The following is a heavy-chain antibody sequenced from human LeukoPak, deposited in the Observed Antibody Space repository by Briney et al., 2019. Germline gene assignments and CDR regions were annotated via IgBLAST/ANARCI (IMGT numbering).Heavy chain of an antibody. V-gene: IGHV1-46*01. J-gene: IGHJ4*02. CDR1: GYTFTNYY. CDR2: INPGGGNT. CDR3: ARDQEQWLGFDY. Sequence: ASVKVSCKASGYTFTNYYIHWVRQAPGQGLEWMGLINPGGGNTNYAQNFQGRVTMTRDTSASTVYMELSSLRSEDTAVYYCARDQEQWLGFDYWGQGTLVTVSS. D-gene: IGHD6-19*01.